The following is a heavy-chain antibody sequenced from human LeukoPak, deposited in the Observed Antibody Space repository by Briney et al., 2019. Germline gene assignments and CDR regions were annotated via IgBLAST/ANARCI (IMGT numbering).Heavy chain of an antibody. J-gene: IGHJ2*01. Sequence: SVTLSLTCTVSGGSISSGDYYWSWFRQPPAKGLEWIGYIYYSGSTYYNPSLKSRVTISVDTSKNQFSLKLSSVTAADTAVYYCARDQADPTFWYFDLWGRGTLVTVSS. CDR2: IYYSGST. V-gene: IGHV4-30-4*08. D-gene: IGHD2/OR15-2a*01. CDR3: ARDQADPTFWYFDL. CDR1: GGSISSGDYY.